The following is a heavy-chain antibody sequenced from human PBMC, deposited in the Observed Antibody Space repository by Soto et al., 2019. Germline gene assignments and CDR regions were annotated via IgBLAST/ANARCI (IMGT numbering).Heavy chain of an antibody. V-gene: IGHV3-9*01. CDR3: VKGLNYNFDNIGFHG. CDR2: ISWNSGSA. J-gene: IGHJ4*02. Sequence: GGSLRLSCAASGFTFDDYAMHWVRQLPGKGLEWVSGISWNSGSAAYMDSVKGRFLISRDNAKKSLFLQMRSLRPEDTALYYCVKGLNYNFDNIGFHGWGQGTLVTVSS. D-gene: IGHD3-22*01. CDR1: GFTFDDYA.